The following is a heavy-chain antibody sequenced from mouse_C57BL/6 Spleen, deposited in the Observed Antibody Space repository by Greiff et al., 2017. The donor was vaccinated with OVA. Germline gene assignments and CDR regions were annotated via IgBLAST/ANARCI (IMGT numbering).Heavy chain of an antibody. CDR1: GYTFTSYW. CDR2: IYPYDSET. CDR3: AREGLASDY. J-gene: IGHJ2*01. D-gene: IGHD6-1*01. Sequence: QVQLQQPGAELVRPGSSVKLSCKASGYTFTSYWMDWVKQRPGQGLEWIGNIYPYDSETHYNQKFKDKATLTVDKSSSTAYMQLSSLTSEDSAVYYCAREGLASDYWGQGTTLTVSS. V-gene: IGHV1-61*01.